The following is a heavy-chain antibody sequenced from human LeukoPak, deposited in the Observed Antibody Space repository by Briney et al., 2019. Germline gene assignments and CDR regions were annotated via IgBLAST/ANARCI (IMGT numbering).Heavy chain of an antibody. CDR1: GGTFNA. J-gene: IGHJ5*02. Sequence: ASVKVSCKASGGTFNAISWVRQAPGQGLELMGGIIPIFGTANYAQKFQGRVTITTDESTSTAYMEVSSLRSEDTAVYYCARTYYYDTTDTSLWFDPWGQGTLVTVYS. CDR3: ARTYYYDTTDTSLWFDP. V-gene: IGHV1-69*05. D-gene: IGHD3-22*01. CDR2: IIPIFGTA.